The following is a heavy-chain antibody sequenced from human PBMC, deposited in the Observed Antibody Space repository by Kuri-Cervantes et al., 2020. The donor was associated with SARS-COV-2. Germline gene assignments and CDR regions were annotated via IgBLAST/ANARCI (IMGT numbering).Heavy chain of an antibody. CDR3: ARDTRRRSGNLPFDY. CDR1: GFTFDDYG. CDR2: INWNGGST. V-gene: IGHV3-20*04. D-gene: IGHD3-3*01. J-gene: IGHJ4*02. Sequence: GGSLRPSCAASGFTFDDYGVSWVRQAPGKGLEWVSGINWNGGSTGYADSVKGRFTISRDNAKNSLYLQMNSLRAEDTALYYCARDTRRRSGNLPFDYWGQGTLVTVSS.